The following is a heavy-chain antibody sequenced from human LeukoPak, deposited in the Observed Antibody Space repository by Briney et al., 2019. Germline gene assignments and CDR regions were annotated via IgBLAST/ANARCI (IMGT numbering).Heavy chain of an antibody. Sequence: PSETLSLTCTVSGGSISRYYWSWIRQPPGKGLEWIGYIYYSGSTNYNPSLKSRVTISVDTSKNQFSLKLSSVTAADTAVYYCARIRIAVAGTRLFDPWGQGTLVTVSS. CDR3: ARIRIAVAGTRLFDP. D-gene: IGHD6-19*01. J-gene: IGHJ5*02. V-gene: IGHV4-59*01. CDR1: GGSISRYY. CDR2: IYYSGST.